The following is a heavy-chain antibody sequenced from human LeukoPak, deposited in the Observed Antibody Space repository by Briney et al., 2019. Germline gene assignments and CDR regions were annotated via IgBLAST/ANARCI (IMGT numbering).Heavy chain of an antibody. CDR2: ISYDGSNK. CDR3: XXXXXXYSGSYYDY. CDR1: GFTFSSYA. V-gene: IGHV3-30-3*01. J-gene: IGHJ4*02. D-gene: IGHD1-26*01. Sequence: PGGSLRLSCAASGFTFSSYAMHWVRQAPGKGLEWVAVISYDGSNKYYADSVKGRFTISRDNSKNTLYLQMNSLRAEDTAVYYXXXXXXXYSGSYYDYWGQGTLVTVSS.